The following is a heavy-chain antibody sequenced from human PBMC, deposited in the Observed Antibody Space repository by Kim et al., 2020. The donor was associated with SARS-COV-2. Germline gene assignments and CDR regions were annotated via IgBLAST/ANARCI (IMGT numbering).Heavy chain of an antibody. D-gene: IGHD3-10*01. J-gene: IGHJ3*02. CDR1: GFTVSSNY. Sequence: GGSLRLSCAASGFTVSSNYMSWVRQAPGKGLEWLSVIYSGGSTYYADSVKGRFTISRDNSKNTLYLQMNSLRAEDTAVYYCARMVRYGSGRGAFDIWGQGTMVTVSS. V-gene: IGHV3-53*01. CDR3: ARMVRYGSGRGAFDI. CDR2: IYSGGST.